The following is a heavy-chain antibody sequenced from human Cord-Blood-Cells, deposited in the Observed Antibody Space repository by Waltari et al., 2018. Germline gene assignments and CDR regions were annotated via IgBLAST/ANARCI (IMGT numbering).Heavy chain of an antibody. CDR1: GGSTSSSSYY. V-gene: IGHV4-39*01. Sequence: QLQLQESGPGLVKPSETLSLTCTVSGGSTSSSSYYWGWIRQPPGKGLEWIGSIYYSGSTYYNPSLKSRVTISVDTSKNQFSLKLSSVTAADTAVYYCAGLPPGGSSDYWGQGTLVTVSS. CDR3: AGLPPGGSSDY. CDR2: IYYSGST. J-gene: IGHJ4*02. D-gene: IGHD6-6*01.